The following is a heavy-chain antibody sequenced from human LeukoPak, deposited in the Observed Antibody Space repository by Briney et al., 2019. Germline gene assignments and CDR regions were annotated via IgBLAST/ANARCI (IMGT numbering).Heavy chain of an antibody. CDR3: AREEDPQYSSIGP. CDR2: VSSNEGT. D-gene: IGHD6-19*01. Sequence: PSETLSLTCTVSGGSISTYYWGWVRQPPGEGLEWIGYVSSNEGTNYNPSLKSRVTILVDTSKNQFSLKLSSVTAADTAVYYCAREEDPQYSSIGPWGQGTLVTVSS. V-gene: IGHV4-59*01. CDR1: GGSISTYY. J-gene: IGHJ5*02.